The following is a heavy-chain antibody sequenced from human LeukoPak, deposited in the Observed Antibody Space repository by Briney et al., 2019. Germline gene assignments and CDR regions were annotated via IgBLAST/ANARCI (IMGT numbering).Heavy chain of an antibody. Sequence: GGSLRLSCAASGFIFSAYWMSWVRQAPGKGLEWVATIKQDGSEKYYVDSVKGRFTISKDSAKNSLYLRMNSLSPEDTAVYYCARGGVKNGRNDFWGQGTLVTVSS. CDR3: ARGGVKNGRNDF. D-gene: IGHD1-14*01. J-gene: IGHJ4*02. CDR1: GFIFSAYW. V-gene: IGHV3-7*01. CDR2: IKQDGSEK.